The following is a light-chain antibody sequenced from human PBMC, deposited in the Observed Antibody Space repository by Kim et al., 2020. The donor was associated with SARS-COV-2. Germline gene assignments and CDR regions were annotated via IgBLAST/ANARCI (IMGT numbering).Light chain of an antibody. CDR1: QSVSRS. V-gene: IGKV3-11*01. CDR3: QQPGT. CDR2: DAS. J-gene: IGKJ1*01. Sequence: EIVLTQSPATLSLSPGARATLSCRASQSVSRSLAWYQQKPGQAPRLLIYDASSRATGIPARFSGSRSGTDFTLTISSLEPEDFAVYYCQQPGTFGQGTKVDIK.